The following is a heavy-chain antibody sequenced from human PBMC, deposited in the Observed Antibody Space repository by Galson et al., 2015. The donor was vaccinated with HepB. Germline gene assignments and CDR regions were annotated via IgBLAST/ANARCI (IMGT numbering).Heavy chain of an antibody. D-gene: IGHD3-10*01. CDR1: AFPFRSSS. J-gene: IGHJ4*02. V-gene: IGHV3-21*01. CDR3: ARDRGDDYSTSGIDY. Sequence: SLRLSCADSAFPFRSSSLSGVRQAPGEGQGWVASISTSSSYIYYADSVEARFTISRDNAKNSLSLQMNSLIAEDLAVYYCARDRGDDYSTSGIDYWGQATLFPASS. CDR2: ISTSSSYI.